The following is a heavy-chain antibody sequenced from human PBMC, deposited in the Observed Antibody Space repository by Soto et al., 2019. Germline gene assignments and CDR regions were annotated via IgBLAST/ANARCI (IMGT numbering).Heavy chain of an antibody. D-gene: IGHD3-9*01. Sequence: QLQLQESGSGLVKPSQTLSLTCAVSGGSISSDNCSWSWIRQPPGKGLEWIGYIYHSGSTDYNPSLQRRASISGDKTRNQFSLKLSSVSAAGSAVYFCARVPVTIGYGMDVWGQGTTVTVSS. CDR3: ARVPVTIGYGMDV. J-gene: IGHJ6*02. CDR1: GGSISSDNCS. V-gene: IGHV4-30-2*01. CDR2: IYHSGST.